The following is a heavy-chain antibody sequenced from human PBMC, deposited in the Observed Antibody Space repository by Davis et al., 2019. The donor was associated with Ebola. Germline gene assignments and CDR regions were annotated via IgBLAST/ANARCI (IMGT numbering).Heavy chain of an antibody. CDR2: YYYTGST. J-gene: IGHJ4*02. V-gene: IGHV4-30-4*07. CDR3: ARGIRFLEWFHFDY. D-gene: IGHD3-3*01. CDR1: GAFVSSGGYS. Sequence: SETLSLTCAVSGAFVSSGGYSWIWIRQPPGKGLEWIGYYYYTGSTYYSPSLRSRVTISVDTSKNLFSLKLTSVTAADTAVYYCARGIRFLEWFHFDYWGQGTLVTVSS.